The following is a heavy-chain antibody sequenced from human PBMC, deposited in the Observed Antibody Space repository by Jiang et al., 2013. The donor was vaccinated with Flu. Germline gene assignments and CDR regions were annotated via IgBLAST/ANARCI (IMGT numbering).Heavy chain of an antibody. V-gene: IGHV1-2*04. Sequence: VQLVESGAEVKKPGASVKVSCKASGYTFTGYYMHWVRQAPGQGLEWMGWINPNSGGTNYAQKFQGWVTMTRDTSISTAYMELSRLRSDDTAVYYCARGPPYYYDSSGYYHGFDYWGQGTLVTVSS. CDR1: GYTFTGYY. CDR2: INPNSGGT. CDR3: ARGPPYYYDSSGYYHGFDY. J-gene: IGHJ4*02. D-gene: IGHD3-22*01.